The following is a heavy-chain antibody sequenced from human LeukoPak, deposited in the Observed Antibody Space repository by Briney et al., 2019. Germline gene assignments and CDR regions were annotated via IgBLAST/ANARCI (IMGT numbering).Heavy chain of an antibody. D-gene: IGHD6-19*01. J-gene: IGHJ6*03. Sequence: GASVKVSCKASGYTFTSYGISWVRQAPGQGLEWMGWISAYNGNTNYAQKLQGRVTMTTDTSTSTAYMELRSLRSDDTAVYYCASVLAVAGTDYYYYYMDVWGKGTTVTVSS. V-gene: IGHV1-18*01. CDR1: GYTFTSYG. CDR2: ISAYNGNT. CDR3: ASVLAVAGTDYYYYYMDV.